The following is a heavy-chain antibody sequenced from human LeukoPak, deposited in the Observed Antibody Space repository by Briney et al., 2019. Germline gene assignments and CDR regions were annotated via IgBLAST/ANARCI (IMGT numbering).Heavy chain of an antibody. CDR3: ARGVYSSSQYYFDY. J-gene: IGHJ4*02. Sequence: SETLSLTCTVSGGSISSYYWSWIRQPAGKGLEWIGRIYTSGSTNYNPSLKSRVTMSVDTSKNQFSLKLSSVTDADTAVYYCARGVYSSSQYYFDYWGQGTLVTVSS. V-gene: IGHV4-4*07. D-gene: IGHD6-6*01. CDR1: GGSISSYY. CDR2: IYTSGST.